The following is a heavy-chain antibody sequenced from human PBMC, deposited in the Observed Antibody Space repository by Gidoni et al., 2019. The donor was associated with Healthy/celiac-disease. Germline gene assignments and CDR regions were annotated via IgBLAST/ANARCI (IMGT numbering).Heavy chain of an antibody. Sequence: GGSISSYYWSWIRQPAGKGLEWIGRIYTSGSTNYNPSLKSRVTMSVDTYKNQFSLKLSSVTAADTAVYYCARAPADWALDYWGQGTLVTVSS. J-gene: IGHJ4*02. CDR2: IYTSGST. CDR3: ARAPADWALDY. D-gene: IGHD3-9*01. V-gene: IGHV4-4*07. CDR1: GGSISSYY.